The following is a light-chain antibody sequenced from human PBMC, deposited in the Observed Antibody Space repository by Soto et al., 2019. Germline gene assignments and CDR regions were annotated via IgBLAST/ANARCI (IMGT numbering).Light chain of an antibody. V-gene: IGKV1-13*02. CDR2: DAS. CDR1: QGISSA. Sequence: AIQLTQSPSSLSASVGDRVTITCRASQGISSALAWYQQKPGKAPKLLIYDASSLESGVPSRFSGSGSGTDFSLTISILQPEDFATYYCQQFNSYPPYTFGQGTKLEIK. CDR3: QQFNSYPPYT. J-gene: IGKJ2*01.